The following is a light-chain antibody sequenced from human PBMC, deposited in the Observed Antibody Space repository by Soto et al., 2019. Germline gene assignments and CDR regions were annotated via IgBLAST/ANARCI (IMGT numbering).Light chain of an antibody. CDR3: CVYSGTYRSYV. V-gene: IGLV2-11*01. CDR1: SSDIGTHNF. Sequence: QSALTQPRSVSGSPGQSVTISCTGTSSDIGTHNFVSWYQHHPGEAPKLMIYDVSERPSGVPDRFSGSKSGNTASLTISGVQADDGADYYCCVYSGTYRSYVFGTGTKVTVL. J-gene: IGLJ1*01. CDR2: DVS.